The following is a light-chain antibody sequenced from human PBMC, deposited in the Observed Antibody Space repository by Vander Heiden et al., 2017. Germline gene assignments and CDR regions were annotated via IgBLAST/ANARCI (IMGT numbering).Light chain of an antibody. CDR1: QTISNW. CDR3: QQSNRAWT. J-gene: IGKJ1*01. CDR2: EAS. V-gene: IGKV1-5*03. Sequence: DIQMTQSPSILSASVGDRVTITCRASQTISNWLAWYQVKPGKAPKLLIREASSLERGVPLRFSGGGSGTDFTLTISSLQPDDFATYYCQQSNRAWTFGQGT.